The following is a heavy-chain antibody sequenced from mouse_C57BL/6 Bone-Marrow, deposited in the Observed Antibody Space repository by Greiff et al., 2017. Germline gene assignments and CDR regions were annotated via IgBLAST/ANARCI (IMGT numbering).Heavy chain of an antibody. CDR3: ARNWGIYDGYFWYFDV. Sequence: QVQLKESGPGLVQPSQSLSITCTVSGFSLTSYGVHWVRQSPGKGLEWLGVLWSGGSTDYNAAFIPRLSISKDNSKSQVFFKMNSLRADDTAISYCARNWGIYDGYFWYFDVWGTGTTVTVSS. J-gene: IGHJ1*03. CDR1: GFSLTSYG. V-gene: IGHV2-2*01. CDR2: LWSGGST. D-gene: IGHD2-3*01.